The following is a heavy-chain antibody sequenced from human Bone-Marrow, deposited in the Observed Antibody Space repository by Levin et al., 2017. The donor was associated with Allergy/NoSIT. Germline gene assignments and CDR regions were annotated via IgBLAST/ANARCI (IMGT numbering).Heavy chain of an antibody. V-gene: IGHV3-13*01. D-gene: IGHD6-13*01. CDR3: SRGGIAAARYGMDV. Sequence: GESLKISCAASGFTFNTYDMHWVRQPTGKGLEWVSGIGTAGDKYYQGSVQGRFTISRENAKNSFYLQMNSLRAGDTAVYYCSRGGIAAARYGMDVWGQGTTVTVSS. CDR2: IGTAGDK. J-gene: IGHJ6*02. CDR1: GFTFNTYD.